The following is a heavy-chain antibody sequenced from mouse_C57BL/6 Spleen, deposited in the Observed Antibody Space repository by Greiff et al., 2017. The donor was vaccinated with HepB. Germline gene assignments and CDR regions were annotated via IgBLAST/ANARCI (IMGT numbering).Heavy chain of an antibody. Sequence: EVQLQESGPELVKPGASVKISCKASGYSFTGYYMNWVKQSPEKSLEWIGEINPSTGGTTYNQKFKAKATLTVDKSSSTAYMQLKSLTSEDSAVYYCARGGPYGSVDYWGQGTTLTVSS. CDR1: GYSFTGYY. J-gene: IGHJ2*01. CDR3: ARGGPYGSVDY. D-gene: IGHD1-1*01. CDR2: INPSTGGT. V-gene: IGHV1-42*01.